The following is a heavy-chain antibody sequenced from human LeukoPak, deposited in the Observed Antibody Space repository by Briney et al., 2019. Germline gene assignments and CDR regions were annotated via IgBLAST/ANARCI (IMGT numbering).Heavy chain of an antibody. Sequence: PSETLTLTCTVSEFTISRYWLSWLRQAPGQGLEWVANIYNDGSENYYVDSVKGRFTISRDNAKNSLYLQMNSLGAEDTAVYYCPTSDYWGQGTLVTVSS. CDR1: EFTISRYW. J-gene: IGHJ4*02. CDR2: IYNDGSEN. CDR3: PTSDY. V-gene: IGHV3-7*01.